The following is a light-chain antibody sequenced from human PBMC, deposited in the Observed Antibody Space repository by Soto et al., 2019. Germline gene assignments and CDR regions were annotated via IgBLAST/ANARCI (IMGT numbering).Light chain of an antibody. CDR3: CSYTTNNTWV. Sequence: QSALTQPASVSGSPGQSITISCTGSNSDVGGFNYVSWYQQHPGKAPKLIIYEVNDRPSGVSTRFSASKSGNTASLSISGLHPDDEADYYFCSYTTNNTWVFGGGTKLTVL. J-gene: IGLJ3*02. CDR1: NSDVGGFNY. CDR2: EVN. V-gene: IGLV2-14*01.